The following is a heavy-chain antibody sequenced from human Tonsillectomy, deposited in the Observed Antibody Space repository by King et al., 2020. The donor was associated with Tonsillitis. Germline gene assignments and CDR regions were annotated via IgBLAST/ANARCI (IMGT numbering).Heavy chain of an antibody. V-gene: IGHV3-7*03. J-gene: IGHJ4*02. Sequence: VQLVQSGGGLVQPGGSLRLSCAASGFTFSSYWMNWVRQAPGKGLEWVANIKEDGNEKYYVDSVKGRFTISRDNAKNSLYLQMNSLRAEDTAVYYCVRDPATRQWGGSNRVYYFDQWGQGTLVAVFS. CDR3: VRDPATRQWGGSNRVYYFDQ. CDR2: IKEDGNEK. D-gene: IGHD3-16*01. CDR1: GFTFSSYW.